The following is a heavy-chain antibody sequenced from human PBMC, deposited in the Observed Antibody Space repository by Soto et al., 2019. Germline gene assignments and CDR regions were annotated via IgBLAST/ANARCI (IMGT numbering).Heavy chain of an antibody. D-gene: IGHD3-10*01. Sequence: QVQLVESGGGLVKPGGSLRLSCEASGFTFSDHYMTWVRQAPGKGFEFISHISHSGEILHHADSVRGRFTFPRENANNIRSLEVTRLTAADTAVYWCARERGPWSSVVYTSYHGMHVYCPRTTFTVSS. CDR3: ARERGPWSSVVYTSYHGMHV. V-gene: IGHV3-11*01. J-gene: IGHJ6*02. CDR1: GFTFSDHY. CDR2: ISHSGEIL.